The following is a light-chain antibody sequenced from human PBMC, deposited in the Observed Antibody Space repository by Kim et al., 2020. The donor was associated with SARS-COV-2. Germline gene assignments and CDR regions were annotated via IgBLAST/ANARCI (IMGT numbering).Light chain of an antibody. J-gene: IGKJ5*01. CDR3: QQYHSYSIT. Sequence: ASVGDRVTITCRASQSISDWLAWYQQKPGKAPNLLISRASSLESGVPSRFSGSGSGTEFTLTISSLQPDDFATYYCQQYHSYSITFGQGTRLEIK. CDR1: QSISDW. V-gene: IGKV1-5*03. CDR2: RAS.